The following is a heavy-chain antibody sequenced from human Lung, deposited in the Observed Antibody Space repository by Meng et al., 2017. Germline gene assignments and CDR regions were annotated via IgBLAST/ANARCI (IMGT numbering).Heavy chain of an antibody. D-gene: IGHD4-11*01. V-gene: IGHV4-34*01. CDR2: INHSGST. J-gene: IGHJ4*02. CDR3: ARGPTTMAHDFDY. Sequence: QLKRWGAGLLKPSWTLSLTCVVSGGSFSDYYWSWIRQPPGKGLEWIGEINHSGSTNYNPSLESRATISVDTSQNNLSLKLSSVTAADSAVYYCARGPTTMAHDFDYWGQGTLVTVSS. CDR1: GGSFSDYY.